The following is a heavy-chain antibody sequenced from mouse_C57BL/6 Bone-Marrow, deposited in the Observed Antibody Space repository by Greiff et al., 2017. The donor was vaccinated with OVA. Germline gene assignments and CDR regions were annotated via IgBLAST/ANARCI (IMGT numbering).Heavy chain of an antibody. Sequence: VQLQQSGTELARPGASVKMSCKTSGYTFTSYWMHWVKQRPGQGLEWIGAIYPGNSDTSYKQKFKGKAKLTAITSASTAYMELSILTNEDSAVYYGTPYYLDYWGQGTTLTVSS. CDR3: TPYYLDY. V-gene: IGHV1-5*01. J-gene: IGHJ2*01. CDR1: GYTFTSYW. CDR2: IYPGNSDT.